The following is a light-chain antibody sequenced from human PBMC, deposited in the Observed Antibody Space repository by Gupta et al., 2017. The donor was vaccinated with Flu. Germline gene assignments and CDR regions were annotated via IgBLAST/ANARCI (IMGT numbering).Light chain of an antibody. Sequence: EVVMTPPPATLSVALGERATLSCRASQSVGSNLAWYQQKPGQAPRLLIFGASVRAANVPATFSGRGSGADFTLTISSVQSEDSAIYYCQQYDDWPPYTFGQGTKLEI. J-gene: IGKJ2*01. V-gene: IGKV3-15*01. CDR2: GAS. CDR3: QQYDDWPPYT. CDR1: QSVGSN.